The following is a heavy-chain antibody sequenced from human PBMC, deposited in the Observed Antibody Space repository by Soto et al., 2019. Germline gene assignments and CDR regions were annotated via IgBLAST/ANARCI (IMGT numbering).Heavy chain of an antibody. D-gene: IGHD2-2*02. CDR1: GYSFTSYW. J-gene: IGHJ5*02. Sequence: PGESLKISCKGSGYSFTSYWIGWVRQMPGKGLEWMGIIYPGDSDTRYSPSFQGQVTISADKSISTAYLQWSSLKASDTAMYYCARQGGYCTGTSCYSDWFDPWGQGTLVTVSS. CDR2: IYPGDSDT. CDR3: ARQGGYCTGTSCYSDWFDP. V-gene: IGHV5-51*01.